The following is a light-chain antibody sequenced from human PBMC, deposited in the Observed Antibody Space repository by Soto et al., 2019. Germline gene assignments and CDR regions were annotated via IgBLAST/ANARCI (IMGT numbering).Light chain of an antibody. V-gene: IGKV1-33*01. CDR3: LQYDNPPRT. CDR2: DAS. J-gene: IGKJ2*01. Sequence: DIQMTQSPSSLSASVGDRVTITCQASQDISNYLNWYQQKPGKAPKLLIYDASNLETGVPSRFSGSGSGTDFTFTISSLQPEDIATYYCLQYDNPPRTFGQGTKLEIK. CDR1: QDISNY.